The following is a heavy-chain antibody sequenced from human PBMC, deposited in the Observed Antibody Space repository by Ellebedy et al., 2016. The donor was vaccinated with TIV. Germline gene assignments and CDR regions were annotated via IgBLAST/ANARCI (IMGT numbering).Heavy chain of an antibody. V-gene: IGHV4-39*02. CDR2: IYHSGIT. Sequence: MPSETLSLTCTVSDDSISSSSYYWGWIRQPPGKGLEWIGTIYHSGITSYNPSLQSRVTISVDTSKKHFSLKLSSVTAADTAVFYCVRLSGLAIFGVVPTWGQGTLVTVSS. CDR3: VRLSGLAIFGVVPT. J-gene: IGHJ4*02. D-gene: IGHD3-3*02. CDR1: DDSISSSSYY.